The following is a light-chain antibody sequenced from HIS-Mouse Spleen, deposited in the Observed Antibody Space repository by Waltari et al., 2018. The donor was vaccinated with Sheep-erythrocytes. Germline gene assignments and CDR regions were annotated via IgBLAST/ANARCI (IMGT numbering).Light chain of an antibody. V-gene: IGLV2-23*01. Sequence: QSALTQPASVSGSPGQSITISCTGTSSDVGSYNLVSWYQQHPGKAPKLMIYEGSKRPSGVSHRVSGSKSGNTASLTISGLQAEDEADYYCCSYAGSSTFHVFGTGTKVTVL. CDR3: CSYAGSSTFHV. CDR2: EGS. CDR1: SSDVGSYNL. J-gene: IGLJ1*01.